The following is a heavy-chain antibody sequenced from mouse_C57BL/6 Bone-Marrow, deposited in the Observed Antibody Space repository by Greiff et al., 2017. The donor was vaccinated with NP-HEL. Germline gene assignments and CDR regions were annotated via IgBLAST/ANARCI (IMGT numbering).Heavy chain of an antibody. CDR1: GYTFTSYW. Sequence: QVQLQQPGAELVKPGASVKMSCKASGYTFTSYWITWVKQRPGQGLEWIGDIYPGSGSTNYNEKFKSKATLTVDTSSSTAYMQLSSLTSEDSAVSYCARRDDYDPSWFAYWGQGTLVTVSA. D-gene: IGHD2-4*01. CDR2: IYPGSGST. J-gene: IGHJ3*01. V-gene: IGHV1-55*01. CDR3: ARRDDYDPSWFAY.